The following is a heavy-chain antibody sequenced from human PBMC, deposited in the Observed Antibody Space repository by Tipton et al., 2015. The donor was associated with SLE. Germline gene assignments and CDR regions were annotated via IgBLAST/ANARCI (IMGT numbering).Heavy chain of an antibody. Sequence: QVQLVQSGAEVKKPGASVRVSCKASGYIFTNYGITWVRQAPGQGLEWMGWISAFNGIINYAQKLQGRVTMTTDTSTTTAYMDLMSLRSDGTAVYHCARVDTSGWYSVDYWGQGTLVTVSS. V-gene: IGHV1-18*01. D-gene: IGHD6-19*01. CDR3: ARVDTSGWYSVDY. CDR2: ISAFNGII. CDR1: GYIFTNYG. J-gene: IGHJ4*02.